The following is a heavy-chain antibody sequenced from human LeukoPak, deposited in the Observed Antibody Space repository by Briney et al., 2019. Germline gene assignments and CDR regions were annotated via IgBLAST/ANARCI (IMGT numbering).Heavy chain of an antibody. J-gene: IGHJ4*02. CDR3: AKVHYYDFWSGYYYIDY. CDR2: ISGSGGST. V-gene: IGHV3-23*01. Sequence: PGGSLRLSCAASGFTFSSYAMSWVRQAPGKGLEGVSAISGSGGSTYYADSVKGRFTISRDNSKNTLYLQMNSLRAEDTAVYYCAKVHYYDFWSGYYYIDYWGQGTLVTVSS. CDR1: GFTFSSYA. D-gene: IGHD3-3*01.